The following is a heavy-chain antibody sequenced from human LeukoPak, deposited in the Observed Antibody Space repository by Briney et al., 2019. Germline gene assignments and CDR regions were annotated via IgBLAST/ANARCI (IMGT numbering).Heavy chain of an antibody. J-gene: IGHJ5*02. D-gene: IGHD2-2*01. CDR1: GGSISSHF. V-gene: IGHV4-59*11. CDR2: IHYSGSI. Sequence: SETLFLSCTASGGSISSHFWTWIRQPPGKRLEWIGYIHYSGSINYNPSLKSRVSISVDTSKNEFSLKLSSVTAADTAVYYCARDFLECSRASCLNWFDPWGQGTLVTVSS. CDR3: ARDFLECSRASCLNWFDP.